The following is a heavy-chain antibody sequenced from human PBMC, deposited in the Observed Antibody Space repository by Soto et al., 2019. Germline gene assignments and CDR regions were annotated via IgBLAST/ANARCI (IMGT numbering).Heavy chain of an antibody. Sequence: QLQLQESGPGLVKPSETLSLSCSVSGGSISRSYYYWGWIRQSPGKGLEWIASINYSGSTPYNPSLKSRLTISVDTSKNQVSLRLSSVTAADTAVYYCARQVATAFGYWGQGTLVTVSS. CDR3: ARQVATAFGY. D-gene: IGHD1-1*01. V-gene: IGHV4-39*01. CDR2: INYSGST. J-gene: IGHJ4*02. CDR1: GGSISRSYYY.